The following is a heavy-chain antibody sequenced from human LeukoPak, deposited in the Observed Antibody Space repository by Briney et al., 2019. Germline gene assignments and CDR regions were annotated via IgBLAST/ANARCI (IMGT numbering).Heavy chain of an antibody. D-gene: IGHD2-15*01. CDR1: GYTFTGYY. V-gene: IGHV1-2*02. CDR3: ARGYCSGGSCYWISDAFDI. CDR2: INPNSGGT. Sequence: ASVKVSCKASGYTFTGYYMHWVRQAPGQGLEWMGWINPNSGGTNYAQKFQGRVTMTRDTSISTAYMELSRLRSDDTAVYYCARGYCSGGSCYWISDAFDIWGQGTMVTVSS. J-gene: IGHJ3*02.